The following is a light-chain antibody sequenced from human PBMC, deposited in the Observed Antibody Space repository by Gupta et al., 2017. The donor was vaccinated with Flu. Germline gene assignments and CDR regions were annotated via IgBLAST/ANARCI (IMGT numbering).Light chain of an antibody. J-gene: IGLJ1*01. CDR3: QAWDSSTEV. CDR1: KLGDKY. CDR2: QDS. V-gene: IGLV3-1*01. Sequence: SYELTQPPSVSVSPGQTASITCSGDKLGDKYACWYQQKPGQSPVLVIYQDSKRPSGIPERFSGSNSGNTATLTISGTQAMDEADYYCQAWDSSTEVFGTGIKVTVL.